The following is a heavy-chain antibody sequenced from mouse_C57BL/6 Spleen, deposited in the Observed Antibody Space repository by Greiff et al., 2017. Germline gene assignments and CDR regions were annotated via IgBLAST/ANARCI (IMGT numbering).Heavy chain of an antibody. Sequence: EVKVEESGPGLVKPSQSLSLTCSVTGYSITSGYYWNWIRQFPGNKLEWMGYISYDGSNNYNPSLKNRISITRDTSKNQFFLKLNSVTTEDTATYYCARESSPRYFDVWGTGTTVTVSS. CDR3: ARESSPRYFDV. V-gene: IGHV3-6*01. CDR2: ISYDGSN. CDR1: GYSITSGYY. J-gene: IGHJ1*03. D-gene: IGHD1-1*01.